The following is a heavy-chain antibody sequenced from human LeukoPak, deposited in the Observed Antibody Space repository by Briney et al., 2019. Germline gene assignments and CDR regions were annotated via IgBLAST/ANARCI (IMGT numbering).Heavy chain of an antibody. Sequence: GGSLRLSCVASGLKFYDSVVHWVRQAPGKGLEWVSLISADGGSTFSADSVKGRFSISRDNSKNSLYLQMNSLRSEDTAMYYCEKESRKFDYWGPGTMVAVSS. CDR3: EKESRKFDY. CDR2: ISADGGST. J-gene: IGHJ4*01. D-gene: IGHD2-21*01. CDR1: GLKFYDSV. V-gene: IGHV3-43*02.